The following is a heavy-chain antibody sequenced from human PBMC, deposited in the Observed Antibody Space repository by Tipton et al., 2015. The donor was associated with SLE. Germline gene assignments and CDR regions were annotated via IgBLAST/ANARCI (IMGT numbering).Heavy chain of an antibody. CDR1: GFTFSSYW. Sequence: SLRLSCAASGFTFSSYWMSWVRQAPGKGLEYVSAISSNGGSTYYANSVKGRFTISRDNSKNTLYLQMGSLRAEDMAAYYCASLDYGDYEYFDLWGRGTLVTVSS. V-gene: IGHV3-64*01. J-gene: IGHJ2*01. CDR3: ASLDYGDYEYFDL. CDR2: ISSNGGST. D-gene: IGHD4-17*01.